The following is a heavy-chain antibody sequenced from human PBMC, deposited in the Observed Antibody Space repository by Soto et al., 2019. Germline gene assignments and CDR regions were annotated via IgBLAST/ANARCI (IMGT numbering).Heavy chain of an antibody. V-gene: IGHV2-5*02. D-gene: IGHD3-3*02. Sequence: QITLKESGPTLVKPTQTLTLTCTFSGFSLSTSGVGVGWIRQPPGKALEWLALIYWDDDKRYSPSLKSRLTTSKNTPKNELVLTWPTMDPLDTANYYCAHRRWGWLHFACFDPWGKGPLVTVS. CDR1: GFSLSTSGVG. CDR3: AHRRWGWLHFACFDP. J-gene: IGHJ5*02. CDR2: IYWDDDK.